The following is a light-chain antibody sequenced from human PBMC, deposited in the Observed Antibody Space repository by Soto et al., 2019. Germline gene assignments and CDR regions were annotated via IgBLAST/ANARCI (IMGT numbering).Light chain of an antibody. CDR1: SSDIGSYHL. V-gene: IGLV2-23*02. CDR3: CSYAGSNWGYV. Sequence: QSVLTQPASVSGSPGQSITISCTGTSSDIGSYHLVSWCQHHSGKAPKLIIYKVSQWPSGVSDRFSASKSGSTASLTISGLQAEDEADYYCCSYAGSNWGYVFGTGTRSPS. CDR2: KVS. J-gene: IGLJ1*01.